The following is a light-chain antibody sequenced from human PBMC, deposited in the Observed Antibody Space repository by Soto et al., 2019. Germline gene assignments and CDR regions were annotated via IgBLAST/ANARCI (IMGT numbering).Light chain of an antibody. J-gene: IGKJ1*01. CDR2: GAS. CDR3: QKYYSYPPWT. V-gene: IGKV1-39*01. CDR1: QNINNY. Sequence: DIQMTQSPSSLSASIGDRVTLTCRASQNINNYLHWYQLKPGKAPKLLIYGASGLQSGVPSRFSGSGSGTDFTLTISCLQSEDFATYYCQKYYSYPPWTFGQGTKVDI.